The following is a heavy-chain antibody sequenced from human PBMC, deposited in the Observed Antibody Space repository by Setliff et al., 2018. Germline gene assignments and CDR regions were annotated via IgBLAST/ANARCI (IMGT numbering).Heavy chain of an antibody. D-gene: IGHD3-3*01. V-gene: IGHV4-61*09. CDR3: ARMSGFLYTDV. CDR2: IYTSWST. J-gene: IGHJ6*03. CDR1: GFSISSRHYY. Sequence: SETLSLTCAVSGFSISSRHYYWSWIRQPAGKGLEWLGQIYTSWSTNYNPSLKSRVTMSVDTSKNQFSLKLSSVTAADTAVYYCARMSGFLYTDVWGKGTTVTVSS.